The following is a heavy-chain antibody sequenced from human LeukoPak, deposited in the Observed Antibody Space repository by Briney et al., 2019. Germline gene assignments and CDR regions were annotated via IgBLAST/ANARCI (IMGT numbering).Heavy chain of an antibody. Sequence: GGSLRLSCAASGFTFSSYGMHCVRQAPGKGLEWGAFIRYDGSKKYYADSVKGRFTISRDNSKNTLYLQMNSLRAEDTAVYYCAKVGGDPYSFTYWGQGTLVTVSS. D-gene: IGHD3-16*01. CDR1: GFTFSSYG. CDR3: AKVGGDPYSFTY. J-gene: IGHJ4*02. CDR2: IRYDGSKK. V-gene: IGHV3-30*02.